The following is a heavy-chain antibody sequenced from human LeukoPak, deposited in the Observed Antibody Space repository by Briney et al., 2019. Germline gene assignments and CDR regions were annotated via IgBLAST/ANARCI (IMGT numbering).Heavy chain of an antibody. Sequence: GGSLRLSCAASGFTFSGYWMSWVRQAPGKGLEWVANIKQDGSEKYYVDSVKGRFTISRDNAKNSLYLQMNSLRAEDTAVYYCARVISGWELPNFDYWGQGTLVTVSS. J-gene: IGHJ4*02. V-gene: IGHV3-7*01. CDR3: ARVISGWELPNFDY. CDR1: GFTFSGYW. D-gene: IGHD1-26*01. CDR2: IKQDGSEK.